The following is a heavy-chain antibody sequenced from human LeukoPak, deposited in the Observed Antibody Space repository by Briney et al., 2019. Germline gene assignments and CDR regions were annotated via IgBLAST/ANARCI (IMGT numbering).Heavy chain of an antibody. CDR1: GYTFTSYY. V-gene: IGHV1-46*01. CDR3: ARDQGERPGGMGTGFDP. CDR2: INPSGGST. Sequence: ASVKVSCKASGYTFTSYYMHWVRQAPGQGLEWMGIINPSGGSTSYAQKFQGRVTMTRDTSTSTVYMELSSLRSEDTAVYYCARDQGERPGGMGTGFDPWGQGTLVTVSS. D-gene: IGHD3-16*01. J-gene: IGHJ5*02.